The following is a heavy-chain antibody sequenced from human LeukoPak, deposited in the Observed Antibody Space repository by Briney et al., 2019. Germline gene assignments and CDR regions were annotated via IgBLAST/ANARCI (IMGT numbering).Heavy chain of an antibody. J-gene: IGHJ1*01. D-gene: IGHD6-13*01. CDR1: GFTFCSYG. CDR2: ISYDGSNK. V-gene: IGHV3-30*18. Sequence: PGGSLRLSCAASGFTFCSYGMHWVRQAPGKGLEWVAVISYDGSNKYYADSVKGRFTISRDNSKNTLYLQMNSLRAEDTAVYYCAKDYRSVPAVGDFQHWGQGTLVTVSS. CDR3: AKDYRSVPAVGDFQH.